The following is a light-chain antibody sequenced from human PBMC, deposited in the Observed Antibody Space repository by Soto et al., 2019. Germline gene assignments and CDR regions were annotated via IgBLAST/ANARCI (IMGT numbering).Light chain of an antibody. CDR2: EVT. CDR1: ISDIGGYEY. V-gene: IGLV2-14*01. J-gene: IGLJ1*01. CDR3: SSYTDSSTLGLYA. Sequence: QSVLTQPASVSGSPGQSITISCTGTISDIGGYEYVSWYQQHPGKAPRLMIYEVTYRPSGVSNRFSGSKSGSTASLTISGLQAEDEADYYCSSYTDSSTLGLYAFGTGTKVTVL.